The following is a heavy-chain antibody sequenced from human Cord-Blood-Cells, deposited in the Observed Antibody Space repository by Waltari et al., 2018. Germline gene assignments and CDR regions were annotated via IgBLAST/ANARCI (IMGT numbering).Heavy chain of an antibody. CDR2: IYSGGST. CDR3: ARDGYNWNYAFDI. D-gene: IGHD1-7*01. V-gene: IGHV3-53*01. Sequence: EVQLVESGGGLIQPGGSLRLSCAASGFTVSSNSMSWVRQAPGKGLEWVSVIYSGGSTYYADSVKGRFTISRDNSKNTLYLQMNSLRAEDTAVYYCARDGYNWNYAFDIWGQGTMVTVSS. J-gene: IGHJ3*02. CDR1: GFTVSSNS.